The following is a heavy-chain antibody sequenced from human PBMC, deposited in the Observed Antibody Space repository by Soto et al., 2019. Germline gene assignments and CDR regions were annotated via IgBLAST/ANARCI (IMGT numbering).Heavy chain of an antibody. D-gene: IGHD3-16*01. CDR3: TVWGLWNDFGAA. CDR1: GFTFSDHY. Sequence: EVQLVESGGGLVQPGGSLRLSCAASGFTFSDHYMDWVRQAPGKGLEWVGRSKNKADSYTTEYAASVKGRFTISRDGSKNSLYLQMSCLKTEDTAVYYCTVWGLWNDFGAAWGQGILVTVSS. J-gene: IGHJ4*02. CDR2: SKNKADSYTT. V-gene: IGHV3-72*01.